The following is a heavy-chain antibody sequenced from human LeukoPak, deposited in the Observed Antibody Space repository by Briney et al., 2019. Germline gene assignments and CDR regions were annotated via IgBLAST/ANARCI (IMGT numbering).Heavy chain of an antibody. J-gene: IGHJ4*02. CDR1: GYTFTSYD. V-gene: IGHV1-69*06. Sequence: ASVKVSCKASGYTFTSYDINWVRQAPGQGLEWMGGIIPIFGTANYAQKFQGRVTITADKSTSTAYMELSSLTSEDTAVYYCAREYSNGWSTFDYWGQGTLVTVSS. CDR3: AREYSNGWSTFDY. D-gene: IGHD6-19*01. CDR2: IIPIFGTA.